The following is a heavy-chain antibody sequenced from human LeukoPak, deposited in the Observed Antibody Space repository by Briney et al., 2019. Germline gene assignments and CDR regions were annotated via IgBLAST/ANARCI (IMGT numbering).Heavy chain of an antibody. Sequence: SQTLSLTCAISGDSVSSNSAAWNWIRQSPSRGLEWLGRTYYRSKWYNDYAVSVKSRITINPDTSKNQFSLQLNSVTPEDTAVYYCARDLNMVRGVIDWFDPWGQGTLVTVSS. J-gene: IGHJ5*02. CDR2: TYYRSKWYN. CDR1: GDSVSSNSAA. V-gene: IGHV6-1*01. CDR3: ARDLNMVRGVIDWFDP. D-gene: IGHD3-10*01.